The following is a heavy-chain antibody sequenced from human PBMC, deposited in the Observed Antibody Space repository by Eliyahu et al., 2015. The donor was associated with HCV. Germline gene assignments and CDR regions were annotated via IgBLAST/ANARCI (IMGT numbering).Heavy chain of an antibody. V-gene: IGHV5-51*01. Sequence: EVQLVQSGAEVKKPGESLKISXKXSGYSFTSXWIGWXRQXPGKGXEWMGIIYPGDSDTRYSPSFXGQVTISADKSISTAYLQWSSLKASDTAMYYCARQESGIYDFWSGYTKTLLSYGMDVWGQGTTVTVSS. J-gene: IGHJ6*02. CDR1: GYSFTSXW. D-gene: IGHD3-3*01. CDR2: IYPGDSDT. CDR3: ARQESGIYDFWSGYTKTLLSYGMDV.